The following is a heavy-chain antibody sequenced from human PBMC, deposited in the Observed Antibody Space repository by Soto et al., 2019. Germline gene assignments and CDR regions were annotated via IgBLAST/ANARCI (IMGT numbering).Heavy chain of an antibody. J-gene: IGHJ5*02. CDR3: ARDRHIGPGGANWFDP. D-gene: IGHD3-10*01. CDR2: ISAYNGNT. V-gene: IGHV1-18*01. Sequence: QVQLVQSGAEVKKPGASVKVSCKASGYSFTSYGFSWVRQAPGQGLEWLGWISAYNGNTNYAQKVQGRVTMTTDRSTNTAYMELRSLRSDDTAVYYCARDRHIGPGGANWFDPWGQGTLVTVSS. CDR1: GYSFTSYG.